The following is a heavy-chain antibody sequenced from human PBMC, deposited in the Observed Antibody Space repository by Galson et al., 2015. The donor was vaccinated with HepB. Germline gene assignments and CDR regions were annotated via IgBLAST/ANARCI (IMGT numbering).Heavy chain of an antibody. D-gene: IGHD1-26*01. CDR2: IYSTGRT. Sequence: TLSLTCAVSGGAISIGGHSWNWVRQTPGKGLEWIGHIYSTGRTSYNPSLTPRVTILVDTSKNHFSLRLTSVTAADTAVYYCARGEGAWGQGTLVTASS. J-gene: IGHJ5*02. CDR3: ARGEGA. CDR1: GGAISIGGHS. V-gene: IGHV4-30-4*07.